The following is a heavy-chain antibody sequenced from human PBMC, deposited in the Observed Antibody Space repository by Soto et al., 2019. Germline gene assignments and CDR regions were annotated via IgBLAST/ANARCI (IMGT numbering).Heavy chain of an antibody. CDR3: ARGSGSGRVGHRFPRATRAFDY. V-gene: IGHV4-34*01. CDR2: INHSGST. Sequence: QVQLQQWGAGLLKPSETLSLTSAVYGGSFSGYYWSWIRQPPGKGLEWIGEINHSGSTNYNPSLKSRVTISVDTSKNHFSLKLSSVTAADTAVYYCARGSGSGRVGHRFPRATRAFDYWGQGTLVTVSS. J-gene: IGHJ4*02. D-gene: IGHD3-10*01. CDR1: GGSFSGYY.